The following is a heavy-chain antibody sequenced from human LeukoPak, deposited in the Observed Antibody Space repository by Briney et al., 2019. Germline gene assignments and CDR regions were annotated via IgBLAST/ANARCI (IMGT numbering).Heavy chain of an antibody. D-gene: IGHD3-10*01. Sequence: SETLSLTCTVSGGSISSYYWSWIRQPPGKGLEWIGYIYYSGSTNYNPSLKSRVTISVDTSKNQFSLKLSSVTAADTAVYYCARETMVRGVIDYWGQGTLVSVSS. V-gene: IGHV4-59*01. CDR1: GGSISSYY. CDR3: ARETMVRGVIDY. CDR2: IYYSGST. J-gene: IGHJ4*02.